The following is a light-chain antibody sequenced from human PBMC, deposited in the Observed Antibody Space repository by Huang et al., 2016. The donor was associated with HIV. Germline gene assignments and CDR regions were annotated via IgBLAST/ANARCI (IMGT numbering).Light chain of an antibody. CDR2: LGS. J-gene: IGKJ2*01. Sequence: VVMTQSPLSLPVPPGEPASISCRSSQSLRHRNGLNYLECYLQKPVQSPQLLIHLGSSRASGVPDRFSGGGSGTDFSLNISRVEAEDAGIYYCMEALQTPYTFGQGTKLEI. V-gene: IGKV2-28*01. CDR3: MEALQTPYT. CDR1: QSLRHRNGLNY.